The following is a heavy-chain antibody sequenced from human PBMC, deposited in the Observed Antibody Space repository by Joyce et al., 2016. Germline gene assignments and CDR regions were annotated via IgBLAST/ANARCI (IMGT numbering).Heavy chain of an antibody. Sequence: EVQLVESGGGLVQPGGSLRLSCAASGFTFSRYWMSWVRQAPGKGVEGVANIKQDGSEKYYVDSVKGRFTISRDNAKNSLYLQMNSLRAEDTAVYSCARVRDYYGSGSQPLDNWGQGTLVTVSS. CDR1: GFTFSRYW. V-gene: IGHV3-7*01. CDR2: IKQDGSEK. D-gene: IGHD3-10*01. CDR3: ARVRDYYGSGSQPLDN. J-gene: IGHJ4*02.